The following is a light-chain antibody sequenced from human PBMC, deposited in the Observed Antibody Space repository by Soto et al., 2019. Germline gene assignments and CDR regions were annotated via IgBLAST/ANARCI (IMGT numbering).Light chain of an antibody. J-gene: IGKJ1*01. V-gene: IGKV1-5*03. CDR1: QSISSW. Sequence: DIQMTQSPSTLSASVGDRVTITCRASQSISSWLAWYQQKPWKAPKLLIYKASSLESGVPSRFSGSGSGTEFTLTISRMQSDDFATYYCQQYNSYWTFSQGTKVEIK. CDR3: QQYNSYWT. CDR2: KAS.